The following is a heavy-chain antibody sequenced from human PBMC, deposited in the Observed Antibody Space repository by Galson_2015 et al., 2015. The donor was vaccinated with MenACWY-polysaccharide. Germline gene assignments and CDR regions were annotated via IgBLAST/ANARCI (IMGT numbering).Heavy chain of an antibody. V-gene: IGHV3-53*01. CDR1: GFTVSSSY. D-gene: IGHD2-2*01. CDR3: ARQVSSSSTYDY. J-gene: IGHJ4*02. Sequence: SLRLSCAASGFTVSSSYMSWVRQAPGKGLEWISAFYSGGTTYYADSVKGRFTISRDNPRDTLYLQMNSLRAGDTAVYYCARQVSSSSTYDYWGQGTLVTVSS. CDR2: FYSGGTT.